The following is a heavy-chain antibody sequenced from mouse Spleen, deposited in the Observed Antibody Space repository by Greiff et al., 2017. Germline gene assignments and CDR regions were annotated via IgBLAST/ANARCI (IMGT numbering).Heavy chain of an antibody. CDR1: GYTFTSYT. Sequence: LVESGAELARPGASVKMSCKASGYTFTSYTMHWVKQRPGQGLEWIGYINPSSGYTKYNQKFKDKATLTADKSSSTAYMQLSSLTSEDSAVYYCARSPYYDYDVGYFDVWGTGTTVTVSS. CDR3: ARSPYYDYDVGYFDV. D-gene: IGHD2-4*01. J-gene: IGHJ1*03. CDR2: INPSSGYT. V-gene: IGHV1-4*01.